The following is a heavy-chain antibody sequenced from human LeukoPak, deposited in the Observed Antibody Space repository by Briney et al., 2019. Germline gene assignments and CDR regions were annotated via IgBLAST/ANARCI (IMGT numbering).Heavy chain of an antibody. J-gene: IGHJ5*02. D-gene: IGHD2-2*02. CDR1: GYTFTGYY. V-gene: IGHV1-2*02. CDR2: INPNSGGT. Sequence: ASVKVSCKASGYTFTGYYTHWVRQAPGQGLEWMGWINPNSGGTNYAQKFQGRVTMTRDTSISTAYMELSRLRSDDTAVYYCARAVPAAIHWFDPWGQGTLVTVSS. CDR3: ARAVPAAIHWFDP.